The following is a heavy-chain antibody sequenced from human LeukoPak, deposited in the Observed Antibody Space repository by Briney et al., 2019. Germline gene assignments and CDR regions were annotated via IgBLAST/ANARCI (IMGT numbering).Heavy chain of an antibody. CDR2: IYYSGST. CDR1: GGSISSYY. V-gene: IGHV4-59*01. Sequence: SETLSLTCTVSGGSISSYYWSWIRQPPGKGLEWIGYIYYSGSTNYNPSLKSRVTISVDTSKNQFSLKLSSVTAADTAVYYCARGYSYGTYYYYYGMDAWGQGTTVTVSS. J-gene: IGHJ6*02. D-gene: IGHD5-18*01. CDR3: ARGYSYGTYYYYYGMDA.